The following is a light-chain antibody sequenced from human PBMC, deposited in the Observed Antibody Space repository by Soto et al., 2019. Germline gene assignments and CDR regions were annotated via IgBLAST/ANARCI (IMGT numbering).Light chain of an antibody. J-gene: IGLJ1*01. CDR1: SSDVGAYDY. Sequence: QSVLTQPASVSGSPGQSITISCTGTSSDVGAYDYVSWYQHHPGKAPKLMIYEVSNRPSGVSTRFSGSKSDNMASLTISGLQTEDEADYYCSSYTSSRAYVFGIGTKVTVL. CDR3: SSYTSSRAYV. CDR2: EVS. V-gene: IGLV2-14*01.